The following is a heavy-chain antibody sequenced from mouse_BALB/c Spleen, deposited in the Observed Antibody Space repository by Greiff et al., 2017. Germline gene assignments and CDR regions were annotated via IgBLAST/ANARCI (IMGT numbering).Heavy chain of an antibody. CDR3: ARSGYGSSYFDY. CDR2: IYPGDGDT. D-gene: IGHD1-1*01. J-gene: IGHJ2*01. CDR1: GYTFTSYW. Sequence: QVQLKQSGAELARPGASVKLSCKASGYTFTSYWMQWVKQRPGQGLEWIGAIYPGDGDTRYTQKFKGKATLTADKSSSTAYMQLSSLASEDSAVYYCARSGYGSSYFDYWGQGTTLTVSS. V-gene: IGHV1-87*01.